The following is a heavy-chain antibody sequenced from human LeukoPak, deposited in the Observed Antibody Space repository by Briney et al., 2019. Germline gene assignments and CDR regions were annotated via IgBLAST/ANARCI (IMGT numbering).Heavy chain of an antibody. Sequence: HPGGSLRLSCAASGFTISSNYMSWVRQAPGKGLEWVSVIYSGGSTYYADSVKGRFTISRDNSKNTLYLQMNSLRAEDTAVYYCARERIVGATKDNWFDPWGQGTLVTVSS. J-gene: IGHJ5*02. D-gene: IGHD1-26*01. CDR1: GFTISSNY. V-gene: IGHV3-66*02. CDR2: IYSGGST. CDR3: ARERIVGATKDNWFDP.